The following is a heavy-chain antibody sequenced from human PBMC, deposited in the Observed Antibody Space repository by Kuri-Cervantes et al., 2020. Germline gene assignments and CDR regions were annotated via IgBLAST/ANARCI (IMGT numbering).Heavy chain of an antibody. D-gene: IGHD6-19*01. Sequence: ASVKVSCKASGYTFTSYYMHWVRQAPGQGLEWMGIINPSGGSTSYAQKFQGRVTMTRDTSTSTVYMELSSLRFEDTAVYYCARAQWLKGVGDYWGQGTLVTVSS. CDR1: GYTFTSYY. J-gene: IGHJ4*02. CDR2: INPSGGST. CDR3: ARAQWLKGVGDY. V-gene: IGHV1-46*01.